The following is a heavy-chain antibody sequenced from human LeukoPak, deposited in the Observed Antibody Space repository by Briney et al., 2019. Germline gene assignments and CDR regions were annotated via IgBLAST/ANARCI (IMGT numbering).Heavy chain of an antibody. CDR2: ISGSGGSA. J-gene: IGHJ4*02. CDR3: AKYSQLLSGYYFDF. V-gene: IGHV3-23*01. Sequence: GGSLRLSCAASGFTFSSYAMTWVRQAPGKGLEWVSAISGSGGSAYYADSVKGRFTISRDNSKNTLYLQMNSLRAEDTAIYYCAKYSQLLSGYYFDFWGQGTLVTVSS. D-gene: IGHD2-2*01. CDR1: GFTFSSYA.